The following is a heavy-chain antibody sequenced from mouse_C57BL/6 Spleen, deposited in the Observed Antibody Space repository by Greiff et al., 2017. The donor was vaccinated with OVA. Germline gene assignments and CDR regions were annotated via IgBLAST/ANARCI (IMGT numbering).Heavy chain of an antibody. CDR3: ARGDYGSLYAMDY. CDR2: ISSGSSTT. V-gene: IGHV5-17*01. J-gene: IGHJ4*01. Sequence: EVQVVESGGGLVKPGASLKLSCAASGFTFSDYGMHWVRQAPEKGLEWVAYISSGSSTTYYADTVKGRFTISRDNAKNTLFLQMTSLRSEDTDMYYCARGDYGSLYAMDYWGQGTSVTVSS. CDR1: GFTFSDYG. D-gene: IGHD1-1*01.